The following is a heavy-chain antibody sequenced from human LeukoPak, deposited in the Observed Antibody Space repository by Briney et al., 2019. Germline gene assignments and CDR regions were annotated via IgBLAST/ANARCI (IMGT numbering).Heavy chain of an antibody. CDR1: GFTFSSYS. D-gene: IGHD1-26*01. CDR2: ISSSSSYI. CDR3: AKERWED. V-gene: IGHV3-21*04. Sequence: GGSLRLSCAASGFTFSSYSMNWVRQAPGKGLEWVSSISSSSSYIYYSDSVKGRFTISRDNSKNTLYLQMNSLRVDDSAVYFCAKERWEDWGRGTLVTVSS. J-gene: IGHJ4*02.